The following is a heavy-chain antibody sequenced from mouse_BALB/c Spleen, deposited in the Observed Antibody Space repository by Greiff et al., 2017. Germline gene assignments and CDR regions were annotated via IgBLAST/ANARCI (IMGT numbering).Heavy chain of an antibody. J-gene: IGHJ4*01. D-gene: IGHD1-1*01. CDR3: AREEVYYYGSSPHYYAMDY. Sequence: VKLLESGPEVVRPGVSVKISCKGSGYTFTDYAMHWVKQSHAKSLEWIGVISTYNGNTNYNQKFKGKATMTVDKSSSTAYMELARLTSEDSAIYYCAREEVYYYGSSPHYYAMDYWGQGTSVTVSS. CDR1: GYTFTDYA. V-gene: IGHV1-67*01. CDR2: ISTYNGNT.